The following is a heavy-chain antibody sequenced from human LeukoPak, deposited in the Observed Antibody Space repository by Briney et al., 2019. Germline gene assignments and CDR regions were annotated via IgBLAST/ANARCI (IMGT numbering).Heavy chain of an antibody. Sequence: PGGSLRLSCAASGFTFSSYGMHWVRQAPGKGLEWVAVISYDGSNKYCADSVKGRFTISRDNSKNTLYLQMNSLRAEDTAVYYCAGGTMVRGPPLLWGQGTLVTVSS. CDR3: AGGTMVRGPPLL. V-gene: IGHV3-30*03. J-gene: IGHJ4*02. CDR1: GFTFSSYG. D-gene: IGHD3-10*01. CDR2: ISYDGSNK.